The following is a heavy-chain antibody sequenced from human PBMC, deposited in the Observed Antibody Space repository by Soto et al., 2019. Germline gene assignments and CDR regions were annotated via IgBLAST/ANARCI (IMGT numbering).Heavy chain of an antibody. CDR2: IHHSGST. CDR1: GGSISSNDW. J-gene: IGHJ4*02. CDR3: ARAPSPFFMGDY. D-gene: IGHD3-10*01. Sequence: SETLSLTCAVSGGSISSNDWWSWVRQPPGKGLEWIGEIHHSGSTNYNPSLKSRVTISVDKSKNQFSLTLSSVTAADTAVYYCARAPSPFFMGDYWGQGTLVTVPS. V-gene: IGHV4-4*02.